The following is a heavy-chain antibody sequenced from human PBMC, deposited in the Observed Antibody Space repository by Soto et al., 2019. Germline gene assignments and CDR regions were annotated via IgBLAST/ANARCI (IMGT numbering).Heavy chain of an antibody. Sequence: QVQLQESGPGLVKPSQTLSLTCTVSGGSISSGGYYWSWIRQHPGKGLEWIGYIYYSGSTYYNPSLKSRFTISVDTSKNQFSLKLSSVTAADTAVYYCATRDASNYCSSTSCADDAFDIWGQGTMVTVSS. D-gene: IGHD2-2*01. CDR1: GGSISSGGYY. J-gene: IGHJ3*02. CDR2: IYYSGST. CDR3: ATRDASNYCSSTSCADDAFDI. V-gene: IGHV4-31*03.